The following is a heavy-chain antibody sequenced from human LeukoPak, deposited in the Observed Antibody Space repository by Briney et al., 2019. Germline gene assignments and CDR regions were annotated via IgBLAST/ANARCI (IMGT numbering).Heavy chain of an antibody. V-gene: IGHV5-51*01. CDR2: INPGDSDT. CDR1: GYSFSNYW. J-gene: IGHJ4*02. CDR3: ARLQAGIAVAEDY. Sequence: GESLKISCKGSGYSFSNYWIGWVRQMPGKGLEWVGIINPGDSDTRYSPSFQGQVTISADKSISTAYLQWSSLKASDTAMYYCARLQAGIAVAEDYWGQGTLVTVSS. D-gene: IGHD6-19*01.